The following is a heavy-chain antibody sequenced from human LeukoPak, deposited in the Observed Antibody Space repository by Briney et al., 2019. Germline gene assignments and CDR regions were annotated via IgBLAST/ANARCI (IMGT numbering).Heavy chain of an antibody. CDR1: GVSISSYS. V-gene: IGHV4-59*08. CDR2: IYYSGRT. J-gene: IGHJ4*02. CDR3: ARLGNYYDY. D-gene: IGHD1-26*01. Sequence: KPSETLSLTCTVSGVSISSYSWSWIRQPPGKGLEWIGYIYYSGRTNYNPSLKSRVTISVDTSKNQFSLKLSSVTAADTAVYYCARLGNYYDYWGQGARVTVSS.